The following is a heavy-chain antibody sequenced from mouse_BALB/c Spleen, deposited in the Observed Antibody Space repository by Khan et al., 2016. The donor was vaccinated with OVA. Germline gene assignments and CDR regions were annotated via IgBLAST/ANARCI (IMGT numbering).Heavy chain of an antibody. CDR1: GFTFTDYY. V-gene: IGHV7-3*02. CDR2: IRKKASGYTT. Sequence: EVELVESGGGLVQPGGSLRLSCATSGFTFTDYYMNWVRQPPGKALEWLGFIRKKASGYTTEYSPSVKGRFTISRDNSQSILYLQINTLRAEDSATYYCARVDYGYGFAYWGQCTLVTVSA. CDR3: ARVDYGYGFAY. D-gene: IGHD1-2*01. J-gene: IGHJ3*01.